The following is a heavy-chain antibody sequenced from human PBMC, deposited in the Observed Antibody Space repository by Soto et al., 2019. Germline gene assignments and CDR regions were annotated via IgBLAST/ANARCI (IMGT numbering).Heavy chain of an antibody. D-gene: IGHD4-17*01. Sequence: QVQLVQSGAEVKKPGASVEVSCKASGYTFTTYYIHWVRHAPGQGLEWMGVINPGGVSTKYAQKFQDRVTMTSETSTSTVDMDLSSLRSEDTAVYFCARGGNGDNVGYWYFDLWGRGTLVTVSP. V-gene: IGHV1-46*01. CDR2: INPGGVST. J-gene: IGHJ2*01. CDR3: ARGGNGDNVGYWYFDL. CDR1: GYTFTTYY.